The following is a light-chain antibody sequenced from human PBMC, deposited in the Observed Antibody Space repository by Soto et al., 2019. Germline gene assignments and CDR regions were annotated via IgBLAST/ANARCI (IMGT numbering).Light chain of an antibody. CDR3: QQDNNWPRT. V-gene: IGKV3-15*01. Sequence: EIVMTQSPATLSVSPGERATLSCRASQSISNNLAWYHQKPGQPPRLLIYGASTRATGIPARFSGSGSGTEFTLTISSLQSEDFAVYYCQQDNNWPRTFGQGTKVEIK. J-gene: IGKJ1*01. CDR2: GAS. CDR1: QSISNN.